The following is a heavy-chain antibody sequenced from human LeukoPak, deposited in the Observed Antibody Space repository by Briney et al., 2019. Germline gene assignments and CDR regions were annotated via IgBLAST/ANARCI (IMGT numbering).Heavy chain of an antibody. Sequence: PGRSLRLSCAASGFTFDDYAMRSVRQAPGKGLEWVSGIGWNSGCIVYADSVKGRFTISRDNAKKSLYLQMNSLGAEDTALYYCVKGTSSGWYGTRPRYYGMDVWGQGTTVTVSS. V-gene: IGHV3-9*01. CDR3: VKGTSSGWYGTRPRYYGMDV. J-gene: IGHJ6*02. CDR2: IGWNSGCI. CDR1: GFTFDDYA. D-gene: IGHD6-19*01.